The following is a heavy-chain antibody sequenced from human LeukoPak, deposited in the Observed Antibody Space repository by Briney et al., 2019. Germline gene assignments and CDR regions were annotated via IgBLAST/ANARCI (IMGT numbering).Heavy chain of an antibody. CDR3: ASGGIWFGDLSINYGMDV. CDR2: VNDSGGT. D-gene: IGHD3-10*01. V-gene: IGHV4-34*01. Sequence: SETLSLTCAVYGGSFSGYYWAWFRQPPGKGLEWIGDVNDSGGTNSNPSLKSRVTISVDTSKNQFSLKVSSVTAADTAVYYCASGGIWFGDLSINYGMDVWGQGTTVTVSS. J-gene: IGHJ6*02. CDR1: GGSFSGYY.